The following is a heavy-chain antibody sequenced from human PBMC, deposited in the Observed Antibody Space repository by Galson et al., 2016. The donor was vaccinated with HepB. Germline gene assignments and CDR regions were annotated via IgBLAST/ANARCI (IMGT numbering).Heavy chain of an antibody. Sequence: SLRLSCAASGFTFSNYAMSWVRQAPGKGLEWVSAITGSGGNTYYADSVKGRFTIFRDNSKNTLYLQMNSLRAEDTAVYYCARDRFPRVTRGRSWFDPWGQGTLVTVSS. D-gene: IGHD2-21*02. CDR3: ARDRFPRVTRGRSWFDP. CDR1: GFTFSNYA. J-gene: IGHJ5*02. V-gene: IGHV3-23*01. CDR2: ITGSGGNT.